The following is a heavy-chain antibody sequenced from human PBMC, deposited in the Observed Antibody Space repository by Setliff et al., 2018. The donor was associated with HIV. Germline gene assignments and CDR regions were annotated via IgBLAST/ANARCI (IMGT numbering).Heavy chain of an antibody. CDR1: GGSINTYY. Sequence: SETLSLTCTVSGGSINTYYWTWIRQSPGKGLEWIGYFYHSGSTNYNPSLKSRVSISVDTSKNQFSLNLSSVTAADTAVYYCAREAYCSGGSCYYFDYWGQGTLVTVSS. CDR2: FYHSGST. CDR3: AREAYCSGGSCYYFDY. V-gene: IGHV4-59*12. J-gene: IGHJ4*02. D-gene: IGHD2-15*01.